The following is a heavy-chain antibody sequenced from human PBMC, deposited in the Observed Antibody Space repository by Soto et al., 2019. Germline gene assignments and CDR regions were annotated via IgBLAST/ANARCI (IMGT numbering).Heavy chain of an antibody. CDR1: GFSFDDAH. CDR3: AWGKGWLRFTSPSH. V-gene: IGHV3-7*03. D-gene: IGHD5-12*01. J-gene: IGHJ4*02. CDR2: INYDATEK. Sequence: EVQLVESGGGLVQPGGSLRLSCATSGFSFDDAHMTWVRLAPGEGLEWVANINYDATEKEYVDSVRGRFTISRDNTQRSVFLQMTSLRAEDTAVYYCAWGKGWLRFTSPSHWGQGTLVTVSS.